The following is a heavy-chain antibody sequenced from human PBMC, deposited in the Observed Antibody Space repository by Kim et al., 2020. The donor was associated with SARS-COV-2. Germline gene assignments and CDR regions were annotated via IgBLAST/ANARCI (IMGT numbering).Heavy chain of an antibody. Sequence: SPSFQGQVTISADKSISTAYLQWSSLKASDTAMYYCASWADGDYEGFDYWGQGTLVTVSS. CDR3: ASWADGDYEGFDY. J-gene: IGHJ4*02. V-gene: IGHV5-51*01. D-gene: IGHD4-17*01.